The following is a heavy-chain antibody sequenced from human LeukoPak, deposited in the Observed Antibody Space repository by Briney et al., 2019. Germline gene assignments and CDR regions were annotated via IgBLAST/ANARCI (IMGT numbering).Heavy chain of an antibody. CDR1: GFTFSTHA. CDR3: TREVGGQGY. D-gene: IGHD4-23*01. Sequence: GWSLRLSCAATGFTFSTHAINWLRQAPGKGLEWVGRIRTKTEGGTTDYAAPVKGRFTISRDDSKNTLYLQMNSLKTEDTAVYYCTREVGGQGYWGQGSLVAVSS. CDR2: IRTKTEGGTT. J-gene: IGHJ4*02. V-gene: IGHV3-15*01.